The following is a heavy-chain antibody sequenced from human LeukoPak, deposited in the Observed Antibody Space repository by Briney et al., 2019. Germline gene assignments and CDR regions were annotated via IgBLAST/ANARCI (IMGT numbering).Heavy chain of an antibody. CDR2: INPNSGGT. D-gene: IGHD1-26*01. J-gene: IGHJ4*02. V-gene: IGHV1-2*04. CDR1: GYTFTSYD. Sequence: ASVKVSCKASGYTFTSYDINWVRQATGQGLEWMGWINPNSGGTNYAQKFQGWVTMTRDTSISTAYMELSRLRSDDTAVYYCARGGARYSGSYHVDYWGQGTLVTVSS. CDR3: ARGGARYSGSYHVDY.